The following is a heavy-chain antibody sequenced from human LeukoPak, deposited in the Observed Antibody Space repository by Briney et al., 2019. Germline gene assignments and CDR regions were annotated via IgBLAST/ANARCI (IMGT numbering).Heavy chain of an antibody. CDR3: ARAGTPGSVDY. J-gene: IGHJ4*02. Sequence: GGSLRLSCAASGSTFSYYTMSWARQAPGKGLEWVAIIKQDGSEKYHVDSVKGRFTISRDNAYNSLYLQMNSLRAEDTAVYYCARAGTPGSVDYWGQGTLVTVSS. V-gene: IGHV3-7*01. CDR1: GSTFSYYT. D-gene: IGHD1-1*01. CDR2: IKQDGSEK.